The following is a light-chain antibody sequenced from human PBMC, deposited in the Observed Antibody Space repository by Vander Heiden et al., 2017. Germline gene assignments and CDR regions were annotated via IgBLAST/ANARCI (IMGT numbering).Light chain of an antibody. CDR3: QQRNSWPRT. Sequence: EIVLTQSPATLSLSPGERATLSCRASQSISADLAWYQQKPGQAPRLLIYDASNRATGIPARFSGSGSGTDFTLTISNLEPEDFAVYYCQQRNSWPRTFGQGTKVKI. J-gene: IGKJ2*01. CDR1: QSISAD. CDR2: DAS. V-gene: IGKV3-11*01.